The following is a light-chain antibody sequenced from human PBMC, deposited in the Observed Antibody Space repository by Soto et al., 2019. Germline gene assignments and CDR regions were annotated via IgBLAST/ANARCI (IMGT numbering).Light chain of an antibody. V-gene: IGLV2-11*01. Sequence: QSVLTQPASVSGSPGQSIIISCTGTSSDVGGYNYVSWYQQHPGRAPRLMIYEVNKRPSGVPDRFSGSNSGNTASLTISGLQAEDEADYYCCSYAGRYSYVFGTGTKVTVL. J-gene: IGLJ1*01. CDR3: CSYAGRYSYV. CDR1: SSDVGGYNY. CDR2: EVN.